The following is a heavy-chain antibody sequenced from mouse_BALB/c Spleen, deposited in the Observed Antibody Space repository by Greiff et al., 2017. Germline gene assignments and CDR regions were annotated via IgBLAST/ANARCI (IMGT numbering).Heavy chain of an antibody. D-gene: IGHD1-1*01. CDR1: GYTFTSYW. CDR2: IYPSDSYT. J-gene: IGHJ4*01. V-gene: IGHV1-69*02. CDR3: TKTTVDAMDY. Sequence: VQLQQPGAELVRPGASVKLSCKASGYTFTSYWINWVKQRPGQGLEWIGNIYPSDSYTNYNQKFKDKATLTVDKSSSTAYMQLSSPTSEDSAVYYCTKTTVDAMDYWGQGTSVTVSS.